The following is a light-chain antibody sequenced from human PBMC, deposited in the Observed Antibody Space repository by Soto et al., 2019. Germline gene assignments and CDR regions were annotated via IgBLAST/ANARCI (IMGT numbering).Light chain of an antibody. Sequence: QAVVTQEPSLTVSPGGTVTLTCGSSTGAVTSGHYPYWFQQKPGQAPRTLIYDTSNKHSWTPARFSGSLLGGKAALTLSGARPGDGAEYYCLHPYSGPRPVLFGGGTNLPVL. CDR3: LHPYSGPRPVL. CDR2: DTS. CDR1: TGAVTSGHY. V-gene: IGLV7-46*01. J-gene: IGLJ2*01.